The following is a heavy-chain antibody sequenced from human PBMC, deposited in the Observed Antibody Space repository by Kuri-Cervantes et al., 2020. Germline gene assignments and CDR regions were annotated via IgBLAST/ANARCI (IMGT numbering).Heavy chain of an antibody. V-gene: IGHV4-4*07. CDR3: ARETSSGWYPDAFDI. CDR2: IYTSGST. J-gene: IGHJ3*02. D-gene: IGHD6-19*01. Sequence: SETLSLTCTVSGGSTSSYYWSWIRQPAGKGLEWIGRIYTSGSTNYNPSLESRVTMSVDTSKNQFSLKLSSVTAADTAVYYCARETSSGWYPDAFDIWGQGTMVTVSS. CDR1: GGSTSSYY.